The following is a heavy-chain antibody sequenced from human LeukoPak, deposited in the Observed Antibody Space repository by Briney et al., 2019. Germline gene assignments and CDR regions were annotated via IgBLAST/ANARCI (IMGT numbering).Heavy chain of an antibody. CDR3: AALTLTGVAGRGWFDA. D-gene: IGHD3-3*01. CDR1: GDSTSNNNGS. CDR2: ETDNAIP. Sequence: SETLSLTCSVSGDSTSNNNGSWAWIRQHPGKCLEWLGSRPFDEKETDNAIPSYNPPSTGRTTISDEKSKNQLSLKVKSVTAADTASYYCAALTLTGVAGRGWFDAWGPGTLVIASS. V-gene: IGHV4-39*01. J-gene: IGHJ5*02.